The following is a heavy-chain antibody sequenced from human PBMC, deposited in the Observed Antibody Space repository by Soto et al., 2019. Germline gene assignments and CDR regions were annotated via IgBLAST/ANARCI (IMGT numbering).Heavy chain of an antibody. V-gene: IGHV2-5*02. CDR1: GFSLNTNGVG. CDR2: IYWDDDK. Sequence: QITLKESGPTLVKPTQTLTLTCTFSGFSLNTNGVGVGWIRQPPGKALEWLAVIYWDDDKRYSPSLRSRLTITKDTSSSQVVLTVTNLDPVDTATYYCAYRILNRGRGGFAYWGQGALVTVSS. J-gene: IGHJ4*02. D-gene: IGHD3-16*01. CDR3: AYRILNRGRGGFAY.